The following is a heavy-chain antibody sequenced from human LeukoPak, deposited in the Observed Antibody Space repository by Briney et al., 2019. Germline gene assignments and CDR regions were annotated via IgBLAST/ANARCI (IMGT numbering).Heavy chain of an antibody. J-gene: IGHJ4*02. Sequence: PGRSLRLSCAASGFTFSSYGMHWVRQAPGKGLEWVAVIWYDGGNKYYADSVKGRFTISRDNSKNTLYLQMNSLRAEDTAVYYCARDGGYSGYRPDYWGQGTLVTVSS. D-gene: IGHD5-12*01. CDR1: GFTFSSYG. V-gene: IGHV3-33*01. CDR3: ARDGGYSGYRPDY. CDR2: IWYDGGNK.